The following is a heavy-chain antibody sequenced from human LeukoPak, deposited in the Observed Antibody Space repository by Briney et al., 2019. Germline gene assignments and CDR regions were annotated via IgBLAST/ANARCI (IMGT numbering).Heavy chain of an antibody. Sequence: SETLSLTCTVSGGSISSSRYYWGWLRQPPGKGLEWIGNIYYSGTTYYNPSLKSRVTISVDTSKNQFSLKLSSVTTADTAVYYCARQTVCSSTSCYRDFDLWGQGTLVTVSS. CDR3: ARQTVCSSTSCYRDFDL. CDR1: GGSISSSRYY. CDR2: IYYSGTT. V-gene: IGHV4-39*01. D-gene: IGHD2-2*01. J-gene: IGHJ4*02.